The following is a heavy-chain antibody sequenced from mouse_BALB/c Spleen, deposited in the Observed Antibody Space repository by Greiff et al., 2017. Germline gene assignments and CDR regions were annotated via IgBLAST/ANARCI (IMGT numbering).Heavy chain of an antibody. J-gene: IGHJ3*01. CDR1: GFTFSSYA. D-gene: IGHD2-14*01. V-gene: IGHV5-6-5*01. CDR3: ARIGYDWFAY. Sequence: EVKLMESGGGLVKPGGSLKLSCAASGFTFSSYAMSWVRQTPEKRLEWVASISSGGSTYYPDSVKGRFTISRDNARNILYLQMSSLRSEDPAMYYCARIGYDWFAYWGQGTLVTVSA. CDR2: ISSGGST.